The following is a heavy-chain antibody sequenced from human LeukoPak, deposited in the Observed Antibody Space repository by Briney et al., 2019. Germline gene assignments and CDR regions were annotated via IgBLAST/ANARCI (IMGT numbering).Heavy chain of an antibody. Sequence: ASVKVSCKTSEYTFTDYYIHWVRQAPGQGLEWMGWINPNSGGTNYAQKFQGRVTMTRDTSISTAYMELSRLRSDDTAVYYCARDRSGDYVGYWGQGTLVTVSS. J-gene: IGHJ4*02. D-gene: IGHD3-10*01. CDR3: ARDRSGDYVGY. CDR1: EYTFTDYY. V-gene: IGHV1-2*02. CDR2: INPNSGGT.